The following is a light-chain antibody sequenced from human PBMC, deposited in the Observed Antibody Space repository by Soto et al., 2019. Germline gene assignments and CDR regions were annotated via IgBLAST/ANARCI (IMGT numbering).Light chain of an antibody. CDR1: QSSSSY. CDR2: AAS. Sequence: IQMTQSPSSLSASAGERGTITCRASQSSSSYLNWYQQKQGNAPKLLIYAASSLQSGVPSRFSGSGSGTDFTLTISSLQPEDVATYYCQKYNSAPPTFGPGTRLEIK. J-gene: IGKJ5*01. V-gene: IGKV1-39*01. CDR3: QKYNSAPPT.